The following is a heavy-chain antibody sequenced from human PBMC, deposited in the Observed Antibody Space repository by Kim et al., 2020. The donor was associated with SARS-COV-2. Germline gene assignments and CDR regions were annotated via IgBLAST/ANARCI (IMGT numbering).Heavy chain of an antibody. Sequence: SVKVSCNASGGTFSSDAISWVRHAPGHGLERMGRLTPILGIANHAQKFQGRVTITAAKSTSTAYMELSSLRSEHTAVYYCAREAFGPNPPPYDILTGYHYSYDGMDVWGQGTTVTVSS. CDR3: AREAFGPNPPPYDILTGYHYSYDGMDV. CDR1: GGTFSSDA. D-gene: IGHD3-9*01. V-gene: IGHV1-69*04. J-gene: IGHJ6*02. CDR2: LTPILGIA.